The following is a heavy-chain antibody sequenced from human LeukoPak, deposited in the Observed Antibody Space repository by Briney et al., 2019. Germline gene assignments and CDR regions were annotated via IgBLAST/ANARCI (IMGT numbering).Heavy chain of an antibody. D-gene: IGHD3-3*01. V-gene: IGHV4-4*09. CDR2: VYTSGSS. CDR1: GASISSFY. CDR3: AGLQREDGGHADFWNGYDH. Sequence: PSETLSLTCTVSGASISSFYWSWIRQPPGKGLEWIGYVYTSGSSNYSPSLLSRVTISVDTSKNQFSLKLNSVTAADTAVYYCAGLQREDGGHADFWNGYDHWGQGSLVTFSS. J-gene: IGHJ5*02.